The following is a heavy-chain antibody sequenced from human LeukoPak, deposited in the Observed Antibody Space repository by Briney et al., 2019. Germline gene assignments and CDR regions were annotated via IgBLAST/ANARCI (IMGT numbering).Heavy chain of an antibody. CDR1: GGSISSANYY. J-gene: IGHJ4*02. Sequence: SQTLSLTCTVSGGSISSANYYWNWIRQPPGKGLEWIGYISYSGSTHYNPSHKSRATISADTSKNQFSLKLTSMATADTAVYHCARGGEGYNYVYWGQGTLVTVSS. CDR2: ISYSGST. V-gene: IGHV4-30-4*01. D-gene: IGHD5-24*01. CDR3: ARGGEGYNYVY.